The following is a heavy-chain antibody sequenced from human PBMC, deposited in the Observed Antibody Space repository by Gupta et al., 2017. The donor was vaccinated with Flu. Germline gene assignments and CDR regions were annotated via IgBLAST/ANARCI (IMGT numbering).Heavy chain of an antibody. CDR1: GDSIISSHYY. CDR2: LFDNGNP. Sequence: QLQLQESGPELVRPSGTLSLTCSVSGDSIISSHYYWGWIRQPHGQGLEWIGRLFDNGNPYSNPALKSRLTMSVDTSKNQISLRLSSVTAADTAVYYCARQRGTVTVGYYYMDVWGNGTTVTVSS. CDR3: ARQRGTVTVGYYYMDV. V-gene: IGHV4-39*01. J-gene: IGHJ6*03. D-gene: IGHD3-16*01.